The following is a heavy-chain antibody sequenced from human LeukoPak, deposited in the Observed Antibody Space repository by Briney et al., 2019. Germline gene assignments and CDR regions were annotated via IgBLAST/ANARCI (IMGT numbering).Heavy chain of an antibody. Sequence: GGSLRLSCAASGFTLSSYEMNWVRQAPGKGLEWVSSISSSSSYIYYADSVKGRFTISRDNAKNSLYLQMNSLRAEDTAVYYCARDKRQTTVNYYYYMDVWGKGTTVTVSS. D-gene: IGHD4-17*01. CDR2: ISSSSSYI. CDR1: GFTLSSYE. V-gene: IGHV3-21*01. CDR3: ARDKRQTTVNYYYYMDV. J-gene: IGHJ6*03.